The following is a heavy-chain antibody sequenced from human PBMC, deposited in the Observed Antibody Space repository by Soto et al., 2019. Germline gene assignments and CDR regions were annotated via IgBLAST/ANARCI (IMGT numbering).Heavy chain of an antibody. D-gene: IGHD1-1*01. V-gene: IGHV1-2*02. CDR1: GYTFSDYY. J-gene: IGHJ4*02. CDR2: INPNSGGT. CDR3: AREPATAKPEGVDF. Sequence: ASVKVSCKASGYTFSDYYVHWVRQAPGQGLEWMGWINPNSGGTKYAPKFRGGVTMTRDTSITTAYMELSRLRSGDTAVYYCAREPATAKPEGVDFWGQGTLVTVSS.